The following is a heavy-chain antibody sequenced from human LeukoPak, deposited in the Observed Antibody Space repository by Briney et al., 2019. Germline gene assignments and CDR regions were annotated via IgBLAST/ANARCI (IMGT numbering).Heavy chain of an antibody. J-gene: IGHJ4*02. V-gene: IGHV3-23*01. CDR2: ISDSGGST. D-gene: IGHD2/OR15-2a*01. CDR1: RFTFSSYA. CDR3: ARDFYDGFALDY. Sequence: GGSLRLSSAASRFTFSSYAMSWVRQAPGKGLEWVSAISDSGGSTYYTDSVKGRFTISRDNARNSLYLQMDNLRAEDTGVYYCARDFYDGFALDYWGQGTLVTVSS.